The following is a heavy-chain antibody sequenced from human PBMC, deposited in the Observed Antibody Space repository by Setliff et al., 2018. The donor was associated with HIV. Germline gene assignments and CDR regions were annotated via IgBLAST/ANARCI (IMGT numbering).Heavy chain of an antibody. J-gene: IGHJ6*03. D-gene: IGHD2-15*01. CDR3: ARGFCSGGFCHPNFYRYMDV. CDR2: IYSSGTK. V-gene: IGHV4-31*03. CDR1: GVTSGDYY. Sequence: PSETLSLTCTFSGVTSGDYYWTWIRQHPVKGLEWIGYIYSSGTKYYNPSLKSRLAISLDTSKNQFSLNLKSVTAAAAAVYYCARGFCSGGFCHPNFYRYMDVWGKGTTVT.